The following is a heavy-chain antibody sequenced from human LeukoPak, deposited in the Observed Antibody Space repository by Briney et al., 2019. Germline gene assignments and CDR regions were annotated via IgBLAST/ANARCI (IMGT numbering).Heavy chain of an antibody. J-gene: IGHJ4*02. Sequence: GGSLRLSCAASGFTFSSYAMSWVRQAPGKGLEWVSTIRGSGGSTYSADSVKGRFTISRDNSKNTLYLQMNSLRAEDTAVYYCAKVMGIRYYDSSGYSDYWGQGTLVTVSS. CDR3: AKVMGIRYYDSSGYSDY. CDR2: IRGSGGST. V-gene: IGHV3-23*01. D-gene: IGHD3-22*01. CDR1: GFTFSSYA.